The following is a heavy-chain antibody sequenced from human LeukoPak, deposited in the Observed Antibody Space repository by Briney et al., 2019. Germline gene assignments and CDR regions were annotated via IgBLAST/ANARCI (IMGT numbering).Heavy chain of an antibody. D-gene: IGHD1-1*01. CDR2: IWHDGSNT. CDR3: AKRALGTSSNANVWLDP. V-gene: IGHV3-33*06. CDR1: GFSFSSFA. Sequence: GGSLRLSCAASGFSFSSFAMHWVRQAPGKGLEWVSLIWHDGSNTYYADSVKGRFTISRDNSKNTLYLQMDSLRAEDTAVYYCAKRALGTSSNANVWLDPWGQGTLPTVPS. J-gene: IGHJ5*02.